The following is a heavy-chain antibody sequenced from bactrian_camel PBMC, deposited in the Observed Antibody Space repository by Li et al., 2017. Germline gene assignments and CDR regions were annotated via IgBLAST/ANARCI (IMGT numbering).Heavy chain of an antibody. Sequence: QLVESGGGLVQPGGSLRLSCAASGFTFSSYWMSWVRQAPGKGLEWVSRIETRGGRTYYADSVKGRFTISRDNAKNTLYLHMNNLRTEDTAVYYCTAESEYACYSGSYYYVTADFGYWGQGTQVTVS. D-gene: IGHD2*01. CDR1: GFTFSSYW. CDR3: TAESEYACYSGSYYYVTADFGY. J-gene: IGHJ6*01. CDR2: IETRGGRT. V-gene: IGHV3S1*01.